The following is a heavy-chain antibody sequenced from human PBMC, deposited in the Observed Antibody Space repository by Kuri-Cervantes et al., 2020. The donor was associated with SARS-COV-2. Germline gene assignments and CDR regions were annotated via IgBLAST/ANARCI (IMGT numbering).Heavy chain of an antibody. CDR2: INSDGSST. CDR3: ARDRIGVHDS. J-gene: IGHJ4*02. CDR1: GFTFSSYW. Sequence: GESLKISCAASGFTFSSYWMHWVRQAPGKGLVWVSRINSDGSSTSYADSVKGRFTISRDNSKNTLYLQMSSLRAEDTAMYYCARDRIGVHDSWGQGTLVTVSS. V-gene: IGHV3-74*01. D-gene: IGHD2-15*01.